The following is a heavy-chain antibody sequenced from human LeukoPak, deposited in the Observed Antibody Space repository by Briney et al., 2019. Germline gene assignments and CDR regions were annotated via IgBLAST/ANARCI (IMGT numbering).Heavy chain of an antibody. CDR3: ARWYYDILTGYYALYYSDY. V-gene: IGHV1-18*04. CDR2: ISAHNGNT. Sequence: ASVKVTCKASGYTFTSYGISWVRQAPGQGLEWMGWISAHNGNTNYAQKLQGRVTMTTDTSTSTAYMELRSLRSDDTAVYYCARWYYDILTGYYALYYSDYWGQGTLVTVSS. D-gene: IGHD3-9*01. J-gene: IGHJ4*02. CDR1: GYTFTSYG.